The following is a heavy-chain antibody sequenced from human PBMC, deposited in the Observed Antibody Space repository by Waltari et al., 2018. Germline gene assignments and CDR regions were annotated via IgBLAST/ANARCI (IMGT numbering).Heavy chain of an antibody. D-gene: IGHD2-2*01. Sequence: QVQLQESGPGLVKPSQTLSLTCTVSGGPISSGGYYCSWIRQHPGKGLEWIGYIYYSGSTWYNPSLKSRVTMSIDTSKNQFALKLSSVTAADTAVYYCARRVPVANAFDMWGQGTMVTVSS. CDR3: ARRVPVANAFDM. J-gene: IGHJ3*02. CDR1: GGPISSGGYY. CDR2: IYYSGST. V-gene: IGHV4-31*03.